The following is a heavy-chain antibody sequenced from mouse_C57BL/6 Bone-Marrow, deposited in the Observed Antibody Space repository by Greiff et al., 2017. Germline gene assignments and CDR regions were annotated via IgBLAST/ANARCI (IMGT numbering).Heavy chain of an antibody. V-gene: IGHV1-39*01. J-gene: IGHJ2*01. Sequence: VLLQQSGPELVKPGASVKISCKASGYSFTDYNMNWVKQTTGKSLEWIGVINPNYGTTSYNQKFKGKATLTVDKSSSTAYMQVNCLTTEDSAVDYCARSSIINTGVARDYWGQGTTVTVSS. CDR3: ARSSIINTGVARDY. CDR2: INPNYGTT. D-gene: IGHD1-1*01. CDR1: GYSFTDYN.